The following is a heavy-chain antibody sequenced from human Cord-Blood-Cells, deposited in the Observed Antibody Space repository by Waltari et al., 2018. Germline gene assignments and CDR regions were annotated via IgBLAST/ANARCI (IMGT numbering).Heavy chain of an antibody. CDR1: GFTFSSYG. V-gene: IGHV3-33*01. CDR3: ARGSTVNYYGMYV. J-gene: IGHJ6*02. Sequence: QVQLVESGGGVVQPGRSLRLSCAASGFTFSSYGMHWVRQAPGKGLEWVAVIWYDGSNKYYADSVKGRFTISRDNSKTTLYLQMNSLRAEDTAVYYCARGSTVNYYGMYVWGQGTTVTVSS. CDR2: IWYDGSNK. D-gene: IGHD4-4*01.